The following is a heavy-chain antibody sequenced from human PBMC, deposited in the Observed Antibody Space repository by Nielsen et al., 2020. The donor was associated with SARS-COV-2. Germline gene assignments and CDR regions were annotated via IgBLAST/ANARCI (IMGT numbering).Heavy chain of an antibody. CDR1: GGSLSSGGYY. V-gene: IGHV4-30-2*01. J-gene: IGHJ3*02. Sequence: SQTLSLPCAVSGGSLSSGGYYWSWIRQPPGKGLEWIGYIYHSGRTYYNPSLKSRVTISVDRSKNQFSLKLSSVTAADTAVYYCARGGRITFGGADDAFDIWGQGTMVTVAS. CDR3: ARGGRITFGGADDAFDI. CDR2: IYHSGRT. D-gene: IGHD3-16*01.